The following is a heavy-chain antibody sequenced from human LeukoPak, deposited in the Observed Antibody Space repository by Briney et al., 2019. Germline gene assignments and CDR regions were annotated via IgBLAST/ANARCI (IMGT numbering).Heavy chain of an antibody. V-gene: IGHV3-23*01. D-gene: IGHD3-3*01. Sequence: PGGSLRLSCAASGFTFSDYAMSRVRQAPGKGLEWFSAITDSGGDTYHADSVKGRFTISRENSKNTLGLQMNSLRVEDTAVYYCVKGSSSSRPYYFDYWGQGTLVTVSS. CDR1: GFTFSDYA. J-gene: IGHJ4*02. CDR2: ITDSGGDT. CDR3: VKGSSSSRPYYFDY.